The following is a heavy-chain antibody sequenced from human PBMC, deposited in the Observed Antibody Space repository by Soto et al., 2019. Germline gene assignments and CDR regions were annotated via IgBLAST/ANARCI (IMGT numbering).Heavy chain of an antibody. CDR3: ASFEGITRVREVLTVFDF. CDR1: GGSVRSYF. CDR2: IYYSGGT. J-gene: IGHJ3*01. V-gene: IGHV4-59*08. D-gene: IGHD3-10*01. Sequence: PSETLSLTCTVSGGSVRSYFWSWIRQPSGKGLEWIAYIYYSGGTSYDPSLKSRHTASVDTSKNQFSLRLSSVTAAATAVYYCASFEGITRVREVLTVFDFWVKGTLVTV.